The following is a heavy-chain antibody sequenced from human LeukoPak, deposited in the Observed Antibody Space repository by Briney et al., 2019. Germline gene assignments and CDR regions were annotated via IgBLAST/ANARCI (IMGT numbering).Heavy chain of an antibody. CDR3: ARHYSFGYYFDY. CDR1: GYTFTSYG. J-gene: IGHJ4*02. V-gene: IGHV1-18*01. D-gene: IGHD3-16*01. Sequence: ASVKVSCKASGYTFTSYGISWVRQAPGQGLEWMGWISAYDGNTNYAQKLQGRVTMTTDTSTSTAYMELSSLRSEDTAVYYCARHYSFGYYFDYWGQGTLVTVSS. CDR2: ISAYDGNT.